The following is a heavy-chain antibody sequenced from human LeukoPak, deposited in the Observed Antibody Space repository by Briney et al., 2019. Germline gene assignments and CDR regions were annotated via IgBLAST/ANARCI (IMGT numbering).Heavy chain of an antibody. D-gene: IGHD5-24*01. Sequence: ASVKVSCKASGYTFTSYDINWVRQATGQGLEWMGWMNPNSGNTGYAQKFQGRVTMTRNTSISTAYMELSSLRSEDTAVYYCAKEQDGDDAFDIWGQGTMVTVSS. CDR3: AKEQDGDDAFDI. J-gene: IGHJ3*02. CDR2: MNPNSGNT. V-gene: IGHV1-8*01. CDR1: GYTFTSYD.